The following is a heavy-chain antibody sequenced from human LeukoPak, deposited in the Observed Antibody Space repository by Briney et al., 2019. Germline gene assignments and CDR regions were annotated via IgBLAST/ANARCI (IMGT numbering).Heavy chain of an antibody. Sequence: GALRLSCAASGFTFSTYAMSWIRQPPGKGREWIGSLYYGGNTYYNPSLKSRGTISVDTSKNKFSLRLSSVTAADTAMYYCAREPYFYYYYMDVWGKGTTVTVSS. CDR3: AREPYFYYYYMDV. D-gene: IGHD3-9*01. CDR1: GFTFSTYA. CDR2: LYYGGNT. V-gene: IGHV4-39*07. J-gene: IGHJ6*03.